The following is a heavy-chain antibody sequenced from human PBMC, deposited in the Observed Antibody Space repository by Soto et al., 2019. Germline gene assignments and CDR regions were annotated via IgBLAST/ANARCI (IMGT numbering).Heavy chain of an antibody. D-gene: IGHD3-9*01. CDR1: GFTFSSYS. Sequence: PGGSLRLSCAASGFTFSSYSMNWVRRAPGKGLEWVSSISSSSSYIYYADSVKGRFTISRDNAKNSLYLQMNSLRAEDTAVYYCARDGALRYFDWPQPGGQGTLVTVSS. CDR3: ARDGALRYFDWPQP. V-gene: IGHV3-21*01. J-gene: IGHJ4*02. CDR2: ISSSSSYI.